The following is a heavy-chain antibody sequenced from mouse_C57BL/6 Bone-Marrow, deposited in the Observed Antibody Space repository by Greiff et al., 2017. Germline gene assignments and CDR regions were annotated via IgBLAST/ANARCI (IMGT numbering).Heavy chain of an antibody. J-gene: IGHJ2*01. V-gene: IGHV1-78*01. CDR1: GYTFTDHT. D-gene: IGHD1-1*01. CDR2: IYPRDGST. CDR3: ARSAITTVVASRFDY. Sequence: QVQLQQSDAELVKPGASVKISCKVSGYTFTDHTIPWMKQRPEQGLEWIGSIYPRDGSTKYNEKFKGKATLTADKSSSTAYMQLNRLTSEDSAVYFCARSAITTVVASRFDYWGQGTTLTVSA.